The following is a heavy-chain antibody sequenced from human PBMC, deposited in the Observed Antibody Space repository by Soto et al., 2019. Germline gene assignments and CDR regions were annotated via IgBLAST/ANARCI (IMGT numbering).Heavy chain of an antibody. CDR2: ISHSGST. Sequence: PSETLSLTCTVSGGSISDDYWSWIRQPPGKGLEWIGHISHSGSTNYNPSLKSRVTISVDTSKRQFSLKLSSVTAADTAVYYCVRAIGHYGMDVWGRGTTVTVSS. CDR1: GGSISDDY. V-gene: IGHV4-59*01. D-gene: IGHD3-22*01. J-gene: IGHJ6*02. CDR3: VRAIGHYGMDV.